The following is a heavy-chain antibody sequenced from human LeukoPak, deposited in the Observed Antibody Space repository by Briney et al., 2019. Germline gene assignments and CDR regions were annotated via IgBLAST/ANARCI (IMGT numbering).Heavy chain of an antibody. D-gene: IGHD4-11*01. CDR2: IYYSVST. CDR1: GGSINFYY. V-gene: IGHV4-59*01. CDR3: ARTMTKPTPDVFDI. Sequence: SQTLSLTCTISGGSINFYYWSWIRQPAGKGLDWIGNIYYSVSTNYNPSLKGQVTISLDTPKSQFSLRLTSVNDADTAVYYCARTMTKPTPDVFDIWGQGTKVTVSS. J-gene: IGHJ3*02.